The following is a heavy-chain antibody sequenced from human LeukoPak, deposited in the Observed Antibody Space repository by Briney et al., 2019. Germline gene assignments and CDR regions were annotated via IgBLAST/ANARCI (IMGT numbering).Heavy chain of an antibody. CDR3: ARSSVREYQLPYWTLNWFDP. V-gene: IGHV1-69*04. D-gene: IGHD2-2*02. Sequence: AASVKVSCKASGGTFSSYAISWVRQAPGQGLEWMGRIIPILGIANYAQKFQGRVTITADESTSTAYMELSSLRSEDTAVYYCARSSVREYQLPYWTLNWFDPWGQGTLVTVSS. CDR1: GGTFSSYA. J-gene: IGHJ5*02. CDR2: IIPILGIA.